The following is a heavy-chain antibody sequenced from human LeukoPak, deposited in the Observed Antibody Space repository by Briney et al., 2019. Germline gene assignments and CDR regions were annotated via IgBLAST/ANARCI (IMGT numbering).Heavy chain of an antibody. CDR3: ARGDVVVVPAARAYYYYYGMDV. J-gene: IGHJ6*02. CDR1: GGSFSGYY. Sequence: SETLSLTCAVYGGSFSGYYWSWIRQPPGKGLEWIGEINHSGSTNYNPSLKSRVTISVDTSKNQFSLKLSSVTAADTAVYYCARGDVVVVPAARAYYYYYGMDVWGQGTTVTVSS. CDR2: INHSGST. D-gene: IGHD2-2*01. V-gene: IGHV4-34*01.